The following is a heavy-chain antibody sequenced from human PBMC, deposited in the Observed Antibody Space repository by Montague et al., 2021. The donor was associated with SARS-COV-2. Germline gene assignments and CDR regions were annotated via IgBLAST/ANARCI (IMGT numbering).Heavy chain of an antibody. Sequence: SETLSLTCTVSGGSISNYYWSWIRQPPGKGLEWTGYIYYSGSTNYNPSLKSRVPIPVDTSKSQFSLKLSSVTAADTAVYYCARVQRDFYYGLGVSAHFDHWGQGTLVTVSS. D-gene: IGHD3-10*01. J-gene: IGHJ4*02. CDR1: GGSISNYY. CDR3: ARVQRDFYYGLGVSAHFDH. CDR2: IYYSGST. V-gene: IGHV4-59*01.